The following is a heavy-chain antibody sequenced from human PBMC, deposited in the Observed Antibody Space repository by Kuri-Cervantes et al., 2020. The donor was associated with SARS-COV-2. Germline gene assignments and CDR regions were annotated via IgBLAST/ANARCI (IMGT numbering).Heavy chain of an antibody. CDR1: GGTLSSYA. V-gene: IGHV1-69*13. J-gene: IGHJ6*03. Sequence: SVKVSCKSSGGTLSSYAISWVRQAPGQGLEWMGGIIPVFGIANYSQKFQGRVTITADESTSTAYLELSSLRSEDTAVFYCARESLGSGTLSGFYYMDVWGKGTTVTVSS. D-gene: IGHD3-10*01. CDR3: ARESLGSGTLSGFYYMDV. CDR2: IIPVFGIA.